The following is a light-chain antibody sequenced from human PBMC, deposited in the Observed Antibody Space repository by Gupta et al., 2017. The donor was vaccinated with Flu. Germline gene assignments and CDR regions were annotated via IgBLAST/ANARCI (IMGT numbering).Light chain of an antibody. CDR2: CAS. Sequence: PAARSVYPGDRAARSCRTGQRLTSNFAGYQRKPGQSPRLLIYCASSRAMGVPARFSGSGSGTEFTLTISSRQSEDFAVYYCQKKNNCPWAFGHGTKVDIK. CDR1: QRLTSN. V-gene: IGKV3-15*01. CDR3: QKKNNCPWA. J-gene: IGKJ3*01.